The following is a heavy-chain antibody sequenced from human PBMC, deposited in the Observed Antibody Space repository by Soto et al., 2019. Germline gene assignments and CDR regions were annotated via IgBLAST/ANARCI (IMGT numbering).Heavy chain of an antibody. J-gene: IGHJ4*02. CDR2: IFYSGST. CDR1: GGSISSGGYY. Sequence: PSETLSLTCTVSGGSISSGGYYWSWIRQHPGKGLEWIGYIFYSGSTYYNQSLKSRVAISVDTSKNQFSLKLSSVTAADTAVYYCARGLITGSHYSGGWYYFDSWGQGTQVTVSS. V-gene: IGHV4-31*03. D-gene: IGHD6-19*01. CDR3: ARGLITGSHYSGGWYYFDS.